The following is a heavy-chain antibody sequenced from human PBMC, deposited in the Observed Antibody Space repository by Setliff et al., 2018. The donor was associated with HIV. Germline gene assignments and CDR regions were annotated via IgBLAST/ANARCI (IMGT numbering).Heavy chain of an antibody. CDR3: ARRRETIVVVIGIPNWYFDP. Sequence: PSETLSLTCAVSGYSISSGYYWGWIRQPPGKGLEWIGTIYHSGSTYYNPSLKSRVTISVDTSKNQFSLRLSSVTAADSAVYYCARRRETIVVVIGIPNWYFDPWGRGTLVTVSS. V-gene: IGHV4-38-2*01. CDR1: GYSISSGYY. J-gene: IGHJ2*01. CDR2: IYHSGST. D-gene: IGHD2-21*01.